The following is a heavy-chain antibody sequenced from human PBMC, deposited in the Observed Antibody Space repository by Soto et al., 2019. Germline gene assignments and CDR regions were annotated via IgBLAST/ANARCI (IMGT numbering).Heavy chain of an antibody. J-gene: IGHJ3*02. Sequence: SETLSLTCTASGVSITSYYWSWIRQPPGKGLEWIAYIFYTGKTNYSPSLKSRATILLDRSKNQFSLGLTSVTAADSAIYYCAKVKDGGASFDIWGQGTKVTVS. CDR3: AKVKDGGASFDI. CDR1: GVSITSYY. V-gene: IGHV4-59*01. CDR2: IFYTGKT.